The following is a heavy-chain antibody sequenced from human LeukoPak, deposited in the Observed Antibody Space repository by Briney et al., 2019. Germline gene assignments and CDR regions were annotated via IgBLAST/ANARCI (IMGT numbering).Heavy chain of an antibody. V-gene: IGHV1-8*01. CDR2: MNPNSGNT. J-gene: IGHJ5*02. D-gene: IGHD3-9*01. CDR1: GYTFTSYD. Sequence: ASVKVSCKASGYTFTSYDINWVRQATGQGPEWMGWMNPNSGNTGYAQKFQGRVTMTRNTSMSTAYMELSSLRSEDTAVYYCARGQSVYYDILTGYYRTSNWFDPWGQGTLVTVSP. CDR3: ARGQSVYYDILTGYYRTSNWFDP.